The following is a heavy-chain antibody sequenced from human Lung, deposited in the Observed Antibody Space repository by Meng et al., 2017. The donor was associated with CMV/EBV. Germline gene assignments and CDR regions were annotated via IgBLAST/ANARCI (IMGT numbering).Heavy chain of an antibody. J-gene: IGHJ4*02. CDR2: IYYTGNT. Sequence: QGLPQDTVTGLVKPSQTLSLTGAVSGGSISGGVYYWTWIRQPPGKGLEWIGYIYYTGNTYYNPSLKSRVTISVDTSKNQFSLRLSSVTAADTAVYYCARGGAGIGDAGDHFDYWGQGTLVTVSS. CDR3: ARGGAGIGDAGDHFDY. V-gene: IGHV4-30-4*08. D-gene: IGHD4-17*01. CDR1: GGSISGGVYY.